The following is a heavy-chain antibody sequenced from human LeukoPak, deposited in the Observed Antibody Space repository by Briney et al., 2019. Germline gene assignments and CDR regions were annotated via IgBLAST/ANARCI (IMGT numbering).Heavy chain of an antibody. J-gene: IGHJ4*02. CDR2: FSVSDGRT. Sequence: GGSLRLSCTASGFIFGDHAMSWFRQAPGKGLEYISTFSVSDGRTYYADSVKGRFTISRDNSKFTLYLHLNSLRAEDTAVYYCAKQHAATGGYFDYWGQGTLVTVSS. D-gene: IGHD3-10*01. V-gene: IGHV3-23*01. CDR1: GFIFGDHA. CDR3: AKQHAATGGYFDY.